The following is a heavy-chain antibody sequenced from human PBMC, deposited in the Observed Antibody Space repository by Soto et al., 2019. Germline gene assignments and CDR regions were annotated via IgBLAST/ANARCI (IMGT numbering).Heavy chain of an antibody. V-gene: IGHV3-33*01. Sequence: PGGSLRLSCAASGFTFRTYGMHWVRQAPGKGLEWVAIFWYDGSNKYYAESVKGRFTISRDNSKNTLYLQMNSLRAEDTAVYYCARGGTFGVKEGCIDLWGQGTMVTVSS. CDR1: GFTFRTYG. D-gene: IGHD3-16*01. CDR2: FWYDGSNK. CDR3: ARGGTFGVKEGCIDL. J-gene: IGHJ3*01.